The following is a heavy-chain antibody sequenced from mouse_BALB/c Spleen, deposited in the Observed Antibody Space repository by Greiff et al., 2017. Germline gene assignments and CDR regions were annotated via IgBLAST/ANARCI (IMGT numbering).Heavy chain of an antibody. CDR3: ARLGYGKGDY. Sequence: VQLQQSGAELVRPGVSVKISCKGSGYTFTDYAMHWVKQSHAKSLEWIGVISTYYGDASYNQKFKGKATMTVDKSSSTAYMELARLTSEDSAIYYCARLGYGKGDYWGQGTTLTVSS. J-gene: IGHJ2*01. CDR1: GYTFTDYA. CDR2: ISTYYGDA. D-gene: IGHD2-1*01. V-gene: IGHV1S137*01.